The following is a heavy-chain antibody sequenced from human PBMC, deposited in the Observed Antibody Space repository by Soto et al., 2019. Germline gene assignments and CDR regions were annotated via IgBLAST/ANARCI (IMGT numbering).Heavy chain of an antibody. D-gene: IGHD3-22*01. CDR3: ARIALNYYDSSGYRPPDTQIDY. Sequence: PGGSLRLSCAASGFTFSSYGMHWVRQAPGKGLEWVAVIWYDGSNKYYADSVKGRFTISRDNSKNTLYLQMNSLRAEDTAVYYCARIALNYYDSSGYRPPDTQIDYWGQGTLVTVS. V-gene: IGHV3-33*01. CDR1: GFTFSSYG. CDR2: IWYDGSNK. J-gene: IGHJ4*02.